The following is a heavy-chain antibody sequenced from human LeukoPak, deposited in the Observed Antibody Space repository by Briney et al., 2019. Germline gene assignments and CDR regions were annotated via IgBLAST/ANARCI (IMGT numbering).Heavy chain of an antibody. V-gene: IGHV1-3*01. Sequence: ASVNVSCKASGYTFTSYAIHWVRQAPGQRLEWMGRINAGNGNTKYSQKFQGRVTFTRDTSASTAYMELSSLRSEDTAVYYCARDVVVPAAMDYWGQGTLVTVSS. CDR1: GYTFTSYA. CDR3: ARDVVVPAAMDY. CDR2: INAGNGNT. D-gene: IGHD2-2*01. J-gene: IGHJ4*02.